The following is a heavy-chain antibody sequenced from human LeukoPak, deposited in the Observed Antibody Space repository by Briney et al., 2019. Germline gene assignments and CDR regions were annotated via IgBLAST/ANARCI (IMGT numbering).Heavy chain of an antibody. Sequence: ASVKVSCKASGYTFTSYYMHWVRQAPGQGPEWMGIINPSGGSTSYAQKFQGRVTMTRDTSTSTVYMELSSLRSEDTAVYYCARASTYYYDSSGYSSRSSEYFQHWGQGTLVTVSS. CDR1: GYTFTSYY. J-gene: IGHJ1*01. D-gene: IGHD3-22*01. CDR2: INPSGGST. CDR3: ARASTYYYDSSGYSSRSSEYFQH. V-gene: IGHV1-46*01.